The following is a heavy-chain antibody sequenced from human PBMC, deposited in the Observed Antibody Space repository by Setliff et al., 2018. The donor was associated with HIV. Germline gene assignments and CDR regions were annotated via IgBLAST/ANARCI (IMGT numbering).Heavy chain of an antibody. Sequence: AGGSLRLSCAASGFTFTSYWMIWVRQAPGKGLEWVANINQDGSEKNYVDSVKGRFTISRDNAKNSLYLQMDSLRVEDTTVYYCARDYVWGRRSFDIWGTGTMVTVSS. V-gene: IGHV3-7*01. CDR3: ARDYVWGRRSFDI. CDR1: GFTFTSYW. CDR2: INQDGSEK. D-gene: IGHD3-16*01. J-gene: IGHJ3*02.